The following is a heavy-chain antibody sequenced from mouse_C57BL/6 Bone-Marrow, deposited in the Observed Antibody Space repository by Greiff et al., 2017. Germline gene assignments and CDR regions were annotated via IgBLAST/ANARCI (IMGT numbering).Heavy chain of an antibody. CDR1: GYTFTSYW. Sequence: QVQLQQPGAELVKPGASVKMSCKASGYTFTSYWITWVKQRPGQGLEWIGDIYPGSGSTNYTEKLKSKATLTVDTSTSTAYMQLSSLTSEDSAVFYVASSYYGSSDAMDYWGQGTSVTVSS. V-gene: IGHV1-55*01. CDR3: ASSYYGSSDAMDY. J-gene: IGHJ4*01. D-gene: IGHD1-1*01. CDR2: IYPGSGST.